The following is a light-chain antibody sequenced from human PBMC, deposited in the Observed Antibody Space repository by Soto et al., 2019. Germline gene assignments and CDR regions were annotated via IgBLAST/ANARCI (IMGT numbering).Light chain of an antibody. CDR1: QSLRSS. V-gene: IGKV3-15*01. CDR2: DAS. J-gene: IGKJ1*01. Sequence: ETMMTQSPDTLSVSLGERATLSCRASQSLRSSLAWYQQKPGQAPRLLIYDASTRATGIPARFSGSGSGTDFTLTISGLQSEEFAVYYCEEYNNWPQTFGQGSKVAIK. CDR3: EEYNNWPQT.